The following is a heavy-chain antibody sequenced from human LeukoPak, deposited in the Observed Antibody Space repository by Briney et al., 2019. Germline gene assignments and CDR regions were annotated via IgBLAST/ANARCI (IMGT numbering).Heavy chain of an antibody. V-gene: IGHV1-2*02. CDR1: GYTFSGYY. CDR2: INPNSGGT. CDR3: ARDLAAAGYGMDV. D-gene: IGHD6-13*01. J-gene: IGHJ6*02. Sequence: ASVKVSCKASGYTFSGYYMHWVRQAPGQGLEWMGWINPNSGGTNYAQKFQGRVTMTRDTSISTAYMELSRLRSDDTAVYYCARDLAAAGYGMDVWGQGTTVTVSS.